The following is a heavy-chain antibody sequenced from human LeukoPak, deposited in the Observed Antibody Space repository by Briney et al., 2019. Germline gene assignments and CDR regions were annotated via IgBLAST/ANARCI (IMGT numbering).Heavy chain of an antibody. CDR2: ISGSGGST. CDR3: ARVAAAGTGTFVNFYYSMDI. CDR1: GFTFSSYG. J-gene: IGHJ6*03. D-gene: IGHD6-13*01. V-gene: IGHV3-23*01. Sequence: GGSLRLSCAASGFTFSSYGMSWVRQAPGKGLEWVSAISGSGGSTYYADSVKGRFTISRDNSKNSVDLQMNSLRVEDTAVYYCARVAAAGTGTFVNFYYSMDIWGKGTTVTISS.